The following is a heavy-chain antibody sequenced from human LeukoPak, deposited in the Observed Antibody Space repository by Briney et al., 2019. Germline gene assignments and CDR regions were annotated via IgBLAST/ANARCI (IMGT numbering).Heavy chain of an antibody. V-gene: IGHV4-61*08. CDR3: ATRPGGSDRFFPYFDY. CDR1: GGSVSSGGYY. Sequence: SSETLSLTCAVSGGSVSSGGYYWSWIRQPPGKGLEWIGYISDSGSTNYNPSLKSRVIMSADTSKNQFSLKLSSVTAADTAVYYCATRPGGSDRFFPYFDYWGQGTLVTVSS. D-gene: IGHD1-1*01. CDR2: ISDSGST. J-gene: IGHJ4*02.